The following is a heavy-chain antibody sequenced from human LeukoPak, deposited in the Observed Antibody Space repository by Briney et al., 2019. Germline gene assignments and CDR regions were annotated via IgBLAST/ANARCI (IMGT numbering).Heavy chain of an antibody. V-gene: IGHV1-69*13. CDR2: IIPIFGTA. J-gene: IGHJ4*02. CDR1: GGTFSSYA. CDR3: ARAYYYDSSGYYPPIDY. Sequence: SVKVSCKASGGTFSSYAISWVRQAPGQGLEWMGGIIPIFGTANYAQKFQGRVTITADESTSTAYMELSSLRSEDTAVYYCARAYYYDSSGYYPPIDYWGQGTLVTVSS. D-gene: IGHD3-22*01.